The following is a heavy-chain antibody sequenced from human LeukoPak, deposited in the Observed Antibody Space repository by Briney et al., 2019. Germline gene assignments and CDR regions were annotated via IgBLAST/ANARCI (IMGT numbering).Heavy chain of an antibody. J-gene: IGHJ4*02. CDR3: VREARGYHYTYFDY. CDR2: VSAGHHA. V-gene: IGHV3-13*01. D-gene: IGHD5-18*01. CDR1: GLTLGGHD. Sequence: WGSLRCYCTASGLTLGGHDMHWVRQTTGDGLEGVAAVSAGHHAFYAGSVRGLSTASKEDTRNSLFLRMNSLRAGDTAIYYCVREARGYHYTYFDYWGQGSLVTVSS.